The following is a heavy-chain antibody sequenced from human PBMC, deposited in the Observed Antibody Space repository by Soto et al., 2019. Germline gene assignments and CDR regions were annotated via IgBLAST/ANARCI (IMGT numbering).Heavy chain of an antibody. CDR2: INHSGST. J-gene: IGHJ6*02. D-gene: IGHD3-3*01. CDR3: ARGGRVNYDFWSGEYYYYGMDV. V-gene: IGHV4-34*01. CDR1: GGSFSGYY. Sequence: PSETLSLTCAVYGGSFSGYYWSWIRQPPGKGLEWTGEINHSGSTYYNPSLKSRVTISVDTSKNQFSLKLSSVTAADTAVYYCARGGRVNYDFWSGEYYYYGMDVWGQGTTVTVSS.